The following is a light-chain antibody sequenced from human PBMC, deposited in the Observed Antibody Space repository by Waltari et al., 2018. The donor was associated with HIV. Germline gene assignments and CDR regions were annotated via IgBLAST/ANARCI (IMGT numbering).Light chain of an antibody. Sequence: DIVMTQSPDSLAVSLGERDTINCKSSPSVLDSSNNKNFLAWSQQKPGQPPKLLISWASTRESGVPGRFSGSGSGTDFTLTISSLQAEDVAVYYCQQYYTTPFTFGPGTKVDIK. CDR2: WAS. V-gene: IGKV4-1*01. CDR1: PSVLDSSNNKNF. J-gene: IGKJ3*01. CDR3: QQYYTTPFT.